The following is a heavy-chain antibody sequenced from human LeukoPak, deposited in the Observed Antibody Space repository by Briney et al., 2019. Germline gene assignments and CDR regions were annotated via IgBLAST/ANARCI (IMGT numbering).Heavy chain of an antibody. CDR3: AREGDYYDSSGYWAY. CDR2: IIPIFGTA. V-gene: IGHV1-69*01. CDR1: GGTFSSYA. Sequence: SVKVSCNASGGTFSSYAISWVRQAPGQGLEWMGGIIPIFGTANYAQKFQGRVTITADESTSTAYMELSSLRSEDTAVYYCAREGDYYDSSGYWAYWGQGTLVTVSS. J-gene: IGHJ4*02. D-gene: IGHD3-22*01.